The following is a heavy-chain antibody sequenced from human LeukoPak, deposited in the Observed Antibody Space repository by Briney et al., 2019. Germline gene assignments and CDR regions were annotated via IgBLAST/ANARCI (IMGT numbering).Heavy chain of an antibody. CDR1: GYTFTSYA. CDR3: VSNRYNWNDGHFDY. V-gene: IGHV7-4-1*02. D-gene: IGHD1-1*01. J-gene: IGHJ4*02. CDR2: INTNTGNP. Sequence: ASVKVSCKASGYTFTSYAMNWVRQAPGQGLEWMGWINTNTGNPTYAQGFTGRFVFSLDTSVSTAYLQISSLKAEDTAVYYCVSNRYNWNDGHFDYWGQGTLVTVSS.